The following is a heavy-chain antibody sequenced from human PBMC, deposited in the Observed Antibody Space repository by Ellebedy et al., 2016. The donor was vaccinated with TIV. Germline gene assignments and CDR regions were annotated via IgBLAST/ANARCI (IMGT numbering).Heavy chain of an antibody. CDR2: ISYDGSNK. CDR1: GFTFSSYA. J-gene: IGHJ4*02. D-gene: IGHD1-26*01. CDR3: ANLDYSGSLGVDY. V-gene: IGHV3-30*01. Sequence: GGSLRLSCAASGFTFSSYAMHWVRQAPGKGLEWVAVISYDGSNKYYADSVKGRFTISRDNSKNTLYLQMNSLRAEDTAVYYCANLDYSGSLGVDYWGQGTLVTVSS.